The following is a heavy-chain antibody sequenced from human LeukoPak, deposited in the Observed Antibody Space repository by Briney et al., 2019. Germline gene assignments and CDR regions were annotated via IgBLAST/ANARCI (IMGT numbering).Heavy chain of an antibody. J-gene: IGHJ4*02. CDR1: GFTFSSYW. V-gene: IGHV3-74*01. CDR3: ARELPFDY. Sequence: GGSLRLSCAVSGFTFSSYWMHWVRQAPGKGLVWVSRIKSDGSRTDYADSVKGRFTIPRDNAKNTLYLQMNSLRVEDTAVYYCARELPFDYWGQGTLVTVSS. CDR2: IKSDGSRT.